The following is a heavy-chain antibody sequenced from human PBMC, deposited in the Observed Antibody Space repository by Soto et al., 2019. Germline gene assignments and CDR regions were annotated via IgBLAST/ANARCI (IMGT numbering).Heavy chain of an antibody. CDR1: GFTFSSYG. D-gene: IGHD6-19*01. CDR3: TPLSSGPDYYYYYGMDV. CDR2: ISYDGSNK. Sequence: QVQLVESGGGVVQPGRSLRLSCAASGFTFSSYGMHWVRQAPGKGLEWVAVISYDGSNKYYADSVKGRFTISRDNSKNTLYLQMNSLRAEDTAVYYCTPLSSGPDYYYYYGMDVWGQGTTVTVSS. V-gene: IGHV3-30*03. J-gene: IGHJ6*02.